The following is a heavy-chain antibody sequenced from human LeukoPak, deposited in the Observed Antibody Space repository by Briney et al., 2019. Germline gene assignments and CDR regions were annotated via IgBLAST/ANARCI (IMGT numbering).Heavy chain of an antibody. CDR3: ARAEGYGGELDS. Sequence: GGSLRLSCVASGFSFSSHGMSWVRQAPGKGLEWVSGIIGGAGGKYYADSVKGRFTISRENSKNRLYLQMNSLRAEDTAVYYCARAEGYGGELDSWGQGTLVTVSS. V-gene: IGHV3-23*01. CDR2: IIGGAGGK. CDR1: GFSFSSHG. D-gene: IGHD4-23*01. J-gene: IGHJ4*02.